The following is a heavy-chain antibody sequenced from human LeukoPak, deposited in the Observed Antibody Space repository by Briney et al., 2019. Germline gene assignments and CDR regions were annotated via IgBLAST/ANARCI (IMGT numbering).Heavy chain of an antibody. J-gene: IGHJ4*02. D-gene: IGHD6-25*01. CDR3: ARGGYVKVLDY. Sequence: ETLSLTCAVYGGSFSGYYWSWIRQAPGKGLEWVSVIYSGGSTYYADSVKGRFTISRDNSKNTLYLQMNSLRAEDTAVYYCARGGYVKVLDYWGQGTLVTVSS. CDR1: GGSFSGYY. CDR2: IYSGGST. V-gene: IGHV3-53*01.